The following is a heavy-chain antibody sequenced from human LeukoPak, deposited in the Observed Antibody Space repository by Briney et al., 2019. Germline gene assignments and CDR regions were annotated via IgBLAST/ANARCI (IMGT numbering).Heavy chain of an antibody. CDR1: GYTFTSYG. CDR3: ARGWANYYGSNGYHDC. Sequence: ASVKVSCKASGYTFTSYGISWVRQAPGQGLEWMAWISANSGNTNYARKVQGRVTMTTDTSTSTAYMELRSLRSDDTAVYYCARGWANYYGSNGYHDCWGQGTLVTVSS. CDR2: ISANSGNT. J-gene: IGHJ4*02. V-gene: IGHV1-18*01. D-gene: IGHD3-22*01.